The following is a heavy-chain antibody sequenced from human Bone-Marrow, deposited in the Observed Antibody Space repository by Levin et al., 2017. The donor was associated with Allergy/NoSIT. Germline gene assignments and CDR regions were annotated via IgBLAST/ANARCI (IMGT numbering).Heavy chain of an antibody. Sequence: GGSLRLSCAASGFTFSNAWMSWVRQAPGKGLEWVGRIKSKTDGGTTDYAAPVKGRFTISRDDSKNTLYLQMNSLKTEDTAVYYCTTAYDFWSGYYTGFNFWGQGTLVTVSS. CDR2: IKSKTDGGTT. CDR1: GFTFSNAW. CDR3: TTAYDFWSGYYTGFNF. D-gene: IGHD3-3*01. V-gene: IGHV3-15*01. J-gene: IGHJ4*02.